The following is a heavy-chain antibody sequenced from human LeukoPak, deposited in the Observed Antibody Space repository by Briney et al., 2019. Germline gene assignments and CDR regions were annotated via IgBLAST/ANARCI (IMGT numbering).Heavy chain of an antibody. J-gene: IGHJ4*02. Sequence: GGSLRLSCAASEFTFSSYGMNWVRQAPGRGLEWVSSITSGSSYIYYADSVKGRFTISRDNAKNSLYLQMNSLRAEDTAVYYCARGVPYDSWSGPHYSDYWGQGTLVTVSS. CDR3: ARGVPYDSWSGPHYSDY. D-gene: IGHD3-3*01. CDR2: ITSGSSYI. CDR1: EFTFSSYG. V-gene: IGHV3-21*01.